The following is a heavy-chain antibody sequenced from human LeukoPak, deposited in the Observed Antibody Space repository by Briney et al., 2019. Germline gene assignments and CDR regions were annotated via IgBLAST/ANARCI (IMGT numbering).Heavy chain of an antibody. CDR3: SGYQLLYGDIDY. CDR2: IYYSGST. D-gene: IGHD2-2*02. Sequence: PSETLSLTCTVSGGSISSGDYYWSWIRQPPGKGLEWIGYIYYSGSTYYNPSLKSRVTISVDTSKNQFSLKLSSVTAADTAVYYCSGYQLLYGDIDYWGQGTLVTVSS. V-gene: IGHV4-30-4*08. J-gene: IGHJ4*02. CDR1: GGSISSGDYY.